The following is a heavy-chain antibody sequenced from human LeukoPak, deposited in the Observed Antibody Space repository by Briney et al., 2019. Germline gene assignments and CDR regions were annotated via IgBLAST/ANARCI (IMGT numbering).Heavy chain of an antibody. J-gene: IGHJ3*02. CDR2: IYHSGST. D-gene: IGHD6-19*01. CDR1: GYSISSGYY. V-gene: IGHV4-38-2*02. Sequence: SETLSLTCTVSGYSISSGYYWGWIRQPPGKGLEWIGSIYHSGSTYYNPSLKSRVTISVDTSKNQFSLKLSSVTAADTAVYYCARDLGQWLVLGAFDIWGQGTMVTVSS. CDR3: ARDLGQWLVLGAFDI.